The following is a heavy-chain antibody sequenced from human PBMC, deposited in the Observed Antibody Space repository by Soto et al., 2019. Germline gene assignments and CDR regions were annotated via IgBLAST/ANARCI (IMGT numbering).Heavy chain of an antibody. D-gene: IGHD5-12*01. V-gene: IGHV4-59*01. CDR1: GGSISSYY. CDR3: ASMGGYSGYDFDY. J-gene: IGHJ4*02. Sequence: SETLSLTCTVSGGSISSYYWSWIRQPPGKGLEWIGYIYYSGSTNYNPSLKSRVTISVDTSKNQFSLKLSSVTAADTAVYYWASMGGYSGYDFDYWGQGTLVTVSS. CDR2: IYYSGST.